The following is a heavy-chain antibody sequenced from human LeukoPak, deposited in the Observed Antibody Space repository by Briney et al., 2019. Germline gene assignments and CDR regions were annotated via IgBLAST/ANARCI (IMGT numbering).Heavy chain of an antibody. D-gene: IGHD6-19*01. CDR2: IYYSGST. Sequence: SETLSLTCTVSGGSISTYYWSWIRQPPGKGLEWTGHIYYSGSTNYNPSLKSRVTISVDTSNNQFSLKLTSVTAADTAVYYCARQVGYSSGWYIYWGQGTLVTVSS. CDR1: GGSISTYY. V-gene: IGHV4-59*08. CDR3: ARQVGYSSGWYIY. J-gene: IGHJ4*02.